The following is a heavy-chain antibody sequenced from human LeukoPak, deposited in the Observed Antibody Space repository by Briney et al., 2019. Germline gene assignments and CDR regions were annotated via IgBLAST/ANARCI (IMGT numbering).Heavy chain of an antibody. CDR3: ARGSGSYDY. V-gene: IGHV4-59*01. D-gene: IGHD1-26*01. Sequence: SETLSLTCTVSGGSISSYHWSWIRQPPGKGLEWIGYIYYSGSTNYNPSLRSRVTISVDTSKNQFSLKLSSVTAADTAVYYCARGSGSYDYWGQGTLVTVSS. CDR1: GGSISSYH. J-gene: IGHJ4*02. CDR2: IYYSGST.